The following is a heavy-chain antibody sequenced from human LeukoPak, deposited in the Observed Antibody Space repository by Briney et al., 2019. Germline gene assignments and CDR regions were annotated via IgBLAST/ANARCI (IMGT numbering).Heavy chain of an antibody. CDR2: INHSGST. CDR3: ARAKQWPNYYYYGMDV. V-gene: IGHV4-34*01. CDR1: GGSFSGYY. J-gene: IGHJ6*02. D-gene: IGHD6-19*01. Sequence: SETLSLTCAVYGGSFSGYYWSWIRQPPGKGLEWIGEINHSGSTNYNPSLKSRVTISVDTSKNQFSLKLSSVTAADTAVYYCARAKQWPNYYYYGMDVWGQGTTVTVSS.